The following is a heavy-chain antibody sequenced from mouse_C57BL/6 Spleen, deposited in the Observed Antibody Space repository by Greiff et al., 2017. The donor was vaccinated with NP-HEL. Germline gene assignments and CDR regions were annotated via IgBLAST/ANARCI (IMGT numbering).Heavy chain of an antibody. J-gene: IGHJ3*01. CDR3: ARGWVGWAY. V-gene: IGHV1-26*01. Sequence: EVQLQQSGPELVKPGASVKISCKASGYTFTDYYLNWVKQSHGKSLEWIGDINPNNGGTSYNQKFTGKATLTVDKSSSTAYMELRSLTSEDSAVYYCARGWVGWAYWGQGTLVTVSA. D-gene: IGHD1-1*01. CDR2: INPNNGGT. CDR1: GYTFTDYY.